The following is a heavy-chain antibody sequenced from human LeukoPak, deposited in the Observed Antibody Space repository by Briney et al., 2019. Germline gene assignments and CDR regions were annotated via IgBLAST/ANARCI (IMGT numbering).Heavy chain of an antibody. J-gene: IGHJ5*02. V-gene: IGHV1-18*01. Sequence: ASVKVSCKASGYTFTSYVISWVRQAPGQGLEWMGWISAYNGNTNYAQKLQGRVTMTTDTSTSTAYMELRSLRSDDAAVYYCARVTIWSGYWVWFDPWGQGTLVTVSS. CDR3: ARVTIWSGYWVWFDP. CDR2: ISAYNGNT. D-gene: IGHD3-3*01. CDR1: GYTFTSYV.